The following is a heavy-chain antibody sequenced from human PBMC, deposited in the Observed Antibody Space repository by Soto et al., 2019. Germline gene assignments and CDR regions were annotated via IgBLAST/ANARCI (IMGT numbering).Heavy chain of an antibody. J-gene: IGHJ6*02. CDR2: IYPADSDT. CDR3: ARLGGSTLGYYYYGMDV. Sequence: GESLKISCKRSGYSFTTYWIGWVRQMPGRGLEWMGIIYPADSDTRYSPSFQGQVTISADKSISTAYLQWSSLKASDTAMYYCARLGGSTLGYYYYGMDVWGQGTTVTVSS. D-gene: IGHD1-26*01. V-gene: IGHV5-51*01. CDR1: GYSFTTYW.